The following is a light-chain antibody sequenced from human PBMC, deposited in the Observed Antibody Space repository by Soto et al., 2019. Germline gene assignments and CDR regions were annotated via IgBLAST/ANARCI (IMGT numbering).Light chain of an antibody. V-gene: IGKV1-39*01. CDR2: GAS. CDR3: QQSYTTPLT. J-gene: IGKJ4*01. CDR1: QSISTY. Sequence: DMQMTQSPSSLSASVGDRVTIACRTSQSISTYLNWYHHKPGRAPKLLIYGASRLQSGVPSRFSGSGSDTDFTLTISSLQREDFATYYCQQSYTTPLTFGGGTVVEIK.